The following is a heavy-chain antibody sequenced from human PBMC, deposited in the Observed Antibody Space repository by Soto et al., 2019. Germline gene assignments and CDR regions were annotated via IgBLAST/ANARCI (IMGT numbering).Heavy chain of an antibody. CDR1: GYTFTGYY. J-gene: IGHJ6*02. D-gene: IGHD1-26*01. V-gene: IGHV1-2*04. CDR2: INPNSGGT. CDR3: ARSGLKSGSYSFYYYYYGMDV. Sequence: ASVKVSCKASGYTFTGYYMHWVRHAPGQGLEWMGWINPNSGGTNYAQKFQGWVTMTRDTSISTAYMELSRLRSDDTAVYYCARSGLKSGSYSFYYYYYGMDVWGQGTTVTVSS.